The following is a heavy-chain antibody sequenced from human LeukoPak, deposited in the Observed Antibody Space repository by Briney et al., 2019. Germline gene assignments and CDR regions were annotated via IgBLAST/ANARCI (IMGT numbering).Heavy chain of an antibody. Sequence: GESLKISCKGSGYSFTSYWISWVRQMPGKGLEWMGRIDPSDSYTNYSPSFQGHVTISADKSISTAYLQWSSLKASDTAMYYCARRLIPYGDCSYYYYGMDVWGKGTTVTVSS. CDR1: GYSFTSYW. J-gene: IGHJ6*04. D-gene: IGHD4-17*01. CDR3: ARRLIPYGDCSYYYYGMDV. CDR2: IDPSDSYT. V-gene: IGHV5-10-1*01.